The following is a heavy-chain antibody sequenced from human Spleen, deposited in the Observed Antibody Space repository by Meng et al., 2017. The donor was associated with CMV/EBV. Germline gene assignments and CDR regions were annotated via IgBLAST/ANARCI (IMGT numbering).Heavy chain of an antibody. D-gene: IGHD3-3*01. J-gene: IGHJ4*02. V-gene: IGHV3-30*03. CDR3: ARDLGGVDPRYLDF. Sequence: GSLRLSCAASGFTFNLYGMHWVRQAPGKGLEWLTFISHDGTNEYYTDSVKGRFTISRDNSKNTLFLQMNSLKTEDTAVYFCARDLGGVDPRYLDFWGQGTLVTSPQ. CDR1: GFTFNLYG. CDR2: ISHDGTNE.